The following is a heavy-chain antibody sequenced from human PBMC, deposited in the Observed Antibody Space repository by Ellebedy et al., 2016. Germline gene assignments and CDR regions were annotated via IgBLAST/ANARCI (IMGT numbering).Heavy chain of an antibody. J-gene: IGHJ4*02. D-gene: IGHD3-16*01. CDR3: VRRDSGYAFDL. Sequence: GESLKISCAASGFTVASNYMSWVRQAPGRGLEWVSVIYGGGSTYYVDSVKGRFTISRDNSKNTLYLQMSSLRADDTAVYYCVRRDSGYAFDLWGQGTLVTVSS. V-gene: IGHV3-66*02. CDR2: IYGGGST. CDR1: GFTVASNY.